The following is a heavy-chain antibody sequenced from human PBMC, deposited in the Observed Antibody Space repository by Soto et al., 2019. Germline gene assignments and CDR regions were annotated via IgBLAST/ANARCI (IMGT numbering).Heavy chain of an antibody. D-gene: IGHD3-22*01. J-gene: IGHJ6*01. Sequence: SVKVSCTASGCTFSSYAISWVRQAPGQGLEWMGGIIPIFGTANYAQKVQGRVTITADESTSTAYMELSSLRSEHTDVYYCARNAFHYYDGSGYYSKEYCFRRWG. CDR1: GCTFSSYA. V-gene: IGHV1-69*13. CDR3: ARNAFHYYDGSGYYSKEYCFRR. CDR2: IIPIFGTA.